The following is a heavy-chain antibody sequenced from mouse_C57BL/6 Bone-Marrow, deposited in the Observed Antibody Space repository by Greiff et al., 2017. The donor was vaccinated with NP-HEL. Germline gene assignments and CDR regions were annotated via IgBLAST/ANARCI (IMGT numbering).Heavy chain of an antibody. D-gene: IGHD3-2*02. V-gene: IGHV1-75*01. J-gene: IGHJ3*01. Sequence: VQVVESGPELVKPGASVKISCKASGYTFTDYYINWVKQRPGQGLEWIGWIFPGSGSTYYNEKFKGKATLTVDKSSSTAYMLLSSLTSEDSAVYFCARVGQLRLLAWFAYWGQGTLVTVSA. CDR2: IFPGSGST. CDR1: GYTFTDYY. CDR3: ARVGQLRLLAWFAY.